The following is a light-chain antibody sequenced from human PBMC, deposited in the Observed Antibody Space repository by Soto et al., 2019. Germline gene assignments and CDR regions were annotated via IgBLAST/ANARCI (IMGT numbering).Light chain of an antibody. CDR1: SSDVGGYNY. CDR2: EVS. J-gene: IGLJ2*01. Sequence: QSALTQPPSASGSPGQSVTISCTGTSSDVGGYNYVSWYQQHPGKAPKLMIYEVSKRPSGVPDRFSGSKSGNTASLTVSGLQAEEEADYYCSSYAGLFGGGTKLTVL. V-gene: IGLV2-8*01. CDR3: SSYAGL.